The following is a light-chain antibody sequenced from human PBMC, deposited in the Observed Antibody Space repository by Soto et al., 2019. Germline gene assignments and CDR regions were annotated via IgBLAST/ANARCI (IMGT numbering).Light chain of an antibody. CDR1: QDISNY. V-gene: IGKV1-33*01. CDR3: QQYDNLPG. J-gene: IGKJ1*01. Sequence: DIPMTQSPSSLSASVGDRVTITCQASQDISNYLNWYQQKPGKAPKLLIYDASNLETGVPSRFSGSGSGTDFTFTISSLQPEDIATYYCQQYDNLPGFGQGTKVEIK. CDR2: DAS.